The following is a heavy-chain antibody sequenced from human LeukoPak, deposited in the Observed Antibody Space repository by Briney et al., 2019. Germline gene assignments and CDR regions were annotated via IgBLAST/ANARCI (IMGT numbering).Heavy chain of an antibody. CDR2: IYTSGST. V-gene: IGHV4-61*02. CDR3: ARGNEGSYLGVYFDY. D-gene: IGHD1-26*01. CDR1: GGSISSGSYY. J-gene: IGHJ4*02. Sequence: SETLSLTCTVSGGSISSGSYYWSWIQQPAGKGLEWIGRIYTSGSTNYNPSLKSRVTISVDTSKNQFSLKLSSVTAADTAVYYCARGNEGSYLGVYFDYWGQGTLVTVSS.